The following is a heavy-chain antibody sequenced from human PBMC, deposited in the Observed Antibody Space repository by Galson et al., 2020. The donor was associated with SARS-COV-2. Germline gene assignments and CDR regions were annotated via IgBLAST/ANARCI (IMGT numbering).Heavy chain of an antibody. Sequence: GGSLKLSCAASGFSITNTWMSWVRQAPGAGLEWVGRIKSKSDGGTTDYSASVKDRFTISRGDSQRTLYLHMNTLKSEDTGVYYCGTVRKKRDPWSDFWPGHTYNDMDVWGKGTTVTVSS. CDR3: GTVRKKRDPWSDFWPGHTYNDMDV. CDR2: IKSKSDGGTT. CDR1: GFSITNTW. V-gene: IGHV3-15*01. D-gene: IGHD3-3*01. J-gene: IGHJ6*03.